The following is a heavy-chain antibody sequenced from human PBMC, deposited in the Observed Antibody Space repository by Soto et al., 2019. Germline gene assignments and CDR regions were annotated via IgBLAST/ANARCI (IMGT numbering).Heavy chain of an antibody. CDR1: GFTFSTYG. J-gene: IGHJ4*02. Sequence: GGSLRLSCAASGFTFSTYGMNWVRQSPGKGLEWVAFIWYDGSNKYYADSVKGRFTISRDYSKNTLYLQMNSLRAEDTAVYYCARELVSGYCSGGSCYGFDYWGQGTLVTVSS. CDR3: ARELVSGYCSGGSCYGFDY. V-gene: IGHV3-33*01. D-gene: IGHD2-15*01. CDR2: IWYDGSNK.